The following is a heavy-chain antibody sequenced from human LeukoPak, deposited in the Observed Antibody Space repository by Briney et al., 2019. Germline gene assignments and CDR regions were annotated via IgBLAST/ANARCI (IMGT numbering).Heavy chain of an antibody. V-gene: IGHV3-30*18. D-gene: IGHD2-15*01. CDR3: AKSFVVVVHYYYYGMDV. CDR2: ISYDGSNK. CDR1: GFTFSSYG. Sequence: PGGSLRLSCAASGFTFSSYGMHWVRQAPGKGLEWVAVISYDGSNKYYADSVKGRFTISRDNSKNTLYLQMNSLRAEDTAVYYCAKSFVVVVHYYYYGMDVWGQGTTVTVSS. J-gene: IGHJ6*02.